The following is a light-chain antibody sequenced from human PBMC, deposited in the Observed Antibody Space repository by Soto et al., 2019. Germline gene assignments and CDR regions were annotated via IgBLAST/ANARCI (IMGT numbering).Light chain of an antibody. CDR2: DTS. J-gene: IGKJ4*01. CDR1: QSVSSY. Sequence: EIVLTQSPATLSLSPGERTTLSYRASQSVSSYLAWYQQKPGQAPRLLIYDTSHRATGIPASFSGSRSGTDFTLTISSLEPEDFAVYYCHQRSNWPPVTFGGGTKVEIK. CDR3: HQRSNWPPVT. V-gene: IGKV3-11*01.